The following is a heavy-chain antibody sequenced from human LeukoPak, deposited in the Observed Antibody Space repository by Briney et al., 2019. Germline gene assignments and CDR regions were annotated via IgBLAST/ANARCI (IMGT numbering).Heavy chain of an antibody. V-gene: IGHV4-30-4*08. J-gene: IGHJ4*02. CDR2: INHSGST. Sequence: KPSQTLSLTCSVSGGSISSGDYYWSWIRQPPGKGLEWIGEINHSGSTNYNPSLKSRVTISVDTSKNQFSLKLSSVTAADTAVYYCARGAGTSPFDYWGQGTLVTVSS. CDR1: GGSISSGDYY. CDR3: ARGAGTSPFDY. D-gene: IGHD6-13*01.